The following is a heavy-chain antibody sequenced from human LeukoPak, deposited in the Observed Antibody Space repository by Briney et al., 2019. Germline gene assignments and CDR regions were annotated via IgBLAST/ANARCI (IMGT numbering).Heavy chain of an antibody. J-gene: IGHJ4*02. V-gene: IGHV3-23*01. CDR2: ISGSGVTT. Sequence: GGSLTLSCAASGFTFSTYTLSWVRQTPGKGLEWVSIISGSGVTTYYADSVKGRFIISRDNSKNTLYLQMYSLRAEDTAIYYCAKHPLSGNFDYWGQGTLVTVSS. D-gene: IGHD2/OR15-2a*01. CDR1: GFTFSTYT. CDR3: AKHPLSGNFDY.